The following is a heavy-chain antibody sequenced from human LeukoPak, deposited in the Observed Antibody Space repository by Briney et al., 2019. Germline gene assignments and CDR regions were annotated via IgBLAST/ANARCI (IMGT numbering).Heavy chain of an antibody. CDR2: ISSSSSYI. Sequence: GGSLRLSCAASGFTFSSYSMNWVRQAPGKGLEWVSSISSSSSYIYYADSVKGRFTISRDNAKNSLYLQMNSLRAEDTAVYYCAREGGYDILTEETDYWGQGTLVTVSS. CDR1: GFTFSSYS. D-gene: IGHD3-9*01. V-gene: IGHV3-21*01. J-gene: IGHJ4*02. CDR3: AREGGYDILTEETDY.